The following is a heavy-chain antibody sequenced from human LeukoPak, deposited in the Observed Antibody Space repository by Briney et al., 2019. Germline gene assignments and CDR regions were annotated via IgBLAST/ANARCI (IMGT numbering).Heavy chain of an antibody. V-gene: IGHV3-30-3*01. CDR1: GFTFSVYA. D-gene: IGHD3-3*01. CDR2: ISYDGSNK. Sequence: PGRSLRLSCAASGFTFSVYAMHWVRQAPGKGLEWVAVISYDGSNKYYADSVKGRFTISRDNSENTLYLQMNSLRAEDTAVYYCARGRDFWSGYSYYWGQGTLVTVSS. J-gene: IGHJ4*02. CDR3: ARGRDFWSGYSYY.